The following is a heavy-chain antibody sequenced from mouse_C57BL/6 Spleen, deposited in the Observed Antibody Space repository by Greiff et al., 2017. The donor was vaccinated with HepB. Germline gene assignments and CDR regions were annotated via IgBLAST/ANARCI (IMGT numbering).Heavy chain of an antibody. CDR1: GYTFTSYW. J-gene: IGHJ2*01. CDR2: IYPSDSET. Sequence: QVQLQQPGAELVRPGSSVKLSCKASGYTFTSYWMDWVKQRPGQGLEWIGNIYPSDSETHYNQKFKDKATLTVDKSSSTAYMQLSSLTSEDSAVYYCARRAHYGSIYPYYFDYWGQGTTLTVSS. V-gene: IGHV1-61*01. CDR3: ARRAHYGSIYPYYFDY. D-gene: IGHD1-1*01.